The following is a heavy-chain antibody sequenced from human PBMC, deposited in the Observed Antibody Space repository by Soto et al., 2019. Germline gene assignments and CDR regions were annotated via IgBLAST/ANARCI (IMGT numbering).Heavy chain of an antibody. CDR1: GVTFSSYA. D-gene: IGHD3-10*01. CDR2: ISKSGDST. V-gene: IGHV3-23*01. CDR3: AKGSFGFDY. J-gene: IGHJ4*02. Sequence: GGSLRLSCAASGVTFSSYAMTWVRQVPGEGLQWVSSISKSGDSTYYADSVKGRFTTSRDNSKNTLYLQMNSLRAEDTAIYYCAKGSFGFDYWGQGTLVTVSS.